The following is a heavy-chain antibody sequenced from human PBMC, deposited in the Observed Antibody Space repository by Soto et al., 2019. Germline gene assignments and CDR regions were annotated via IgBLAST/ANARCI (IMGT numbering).Heavy chain of an antibody. CDR3: AGPYCSGGSCYGFDP. V-gene: IGHV4-59*08. Sequence: QVQLQESGPGLVKPSETLSLTCTVSGGSISSYYWSWIRQPPGKGLEWIGNIYYSGSTNYNPSLKSRVTISVDTSKNQFSLKLSSVTAADTAVYYCAGPYCSGGSCYGFDPWGQGTLVTVSS. CDR2: IYYSGST. CDR1: GGSISSYY. J-gene: IGHJ5*02. D-gene: IGHD2-15*01.